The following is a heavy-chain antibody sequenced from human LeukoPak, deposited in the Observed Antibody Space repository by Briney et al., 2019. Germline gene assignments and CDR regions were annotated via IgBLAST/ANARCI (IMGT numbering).Heavy chain of an antibody. CDR3: ARADDYDFWSGLGAFDI. V-gene: IGHV1-69*13. J-gene: IGHJ3*02. D-gene: IGHD3-3*01. Sequence: SVKVSCKASGGSFNNYAISWVRQAPGQGLEWMGGIIPIFGVPNYAQNFQGRVTITADESTSTAYMELSSLGSDDTAVFYCARADDYDFWSGLGAFDIWGQGTMVTVSS. CDR1: GGSFNNYA. CDR2: IIPIFGVP.